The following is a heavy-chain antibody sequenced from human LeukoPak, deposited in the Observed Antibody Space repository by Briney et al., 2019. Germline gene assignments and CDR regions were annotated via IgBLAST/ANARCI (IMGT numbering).Heavy chain of an antibody. CDR1: GFTFSSYA. CDR2: ISGSGGST. CDR3: AKTIVVVISYYFDY. J-gene: IGHJ4*02. V-gene: IGHV3-23*01. Sequence: PGGSLRLSCAASGFTFSSYAMSWVRQAPGKGLEWVSAISGSGGSTYYADSVKGRFTISRNNSKNTLYLQMNSLRAEDTAVYYCAKTIVVVISYYFDYWGQGTLVTVSS. D-gene: IGHD3-22*01.